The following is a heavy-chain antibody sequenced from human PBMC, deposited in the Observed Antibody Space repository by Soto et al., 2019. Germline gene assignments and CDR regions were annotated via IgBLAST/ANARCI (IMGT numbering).Heavy chain of an antibody. J-gene: IGHJ6*02. V-gene: IGHV3-15*07. D-gene: IGHD3-22*01. CDR2: IKSKTDGGTT. CDR3: TTVHYDSSGYYSVYYYYYGMDV. Sequence: GGSLRLSCAASGFTFSNAWMNWVRQAPGKGLEWVGRIKSKTDGGTTDYAAPVKGRFTISRDDSKNTLYLQMNSLKTEDTAVYYCTTVHYDSSGYYSVYYYYYGMDVWGQGTTVTVSS. CDR1: GFTFSNAW.